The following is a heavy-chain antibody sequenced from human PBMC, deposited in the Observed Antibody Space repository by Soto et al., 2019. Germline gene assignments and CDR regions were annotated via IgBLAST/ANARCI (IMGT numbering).Heavy chain of an antibody. CDR3: ARYRSDYYYYVMDV. D-gene: IGHD4-4*01. Sequence: SETLSLTCTVSGGSISSSSYYWGWIRQPPGKGLEWIGSIYYSGSTYYNPSLKSRVTISVDTSKNQFSLKLSSVTAADTAVYYCARYRSDYYYYVMDVWGQGTTVTVSS. J-gene: IGHJ6*02. V-gene: IGHV4-39*01. CDR1: GGSISSSSYY. CDR2: IYYSGST.